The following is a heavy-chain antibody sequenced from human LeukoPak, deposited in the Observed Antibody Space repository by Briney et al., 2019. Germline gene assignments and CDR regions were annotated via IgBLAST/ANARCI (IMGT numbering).Heavy chain of an antibody. CDR3: AKRSTDY. J-gene: IGHJ4*02. Sequence: GGTLRLSCAAPGFTFSNYGMSWVRQTPGKGLEWVSTISGSGGSTYYADSVKGRFTISRGNSEDRLYLQMNSLRAEDTAVYYCAKRSTDYWGQGTLVTVSS. CDR1: GFTFSNYG. CDR2: ISGSGGST. V-gene: IGHV3-23*01.